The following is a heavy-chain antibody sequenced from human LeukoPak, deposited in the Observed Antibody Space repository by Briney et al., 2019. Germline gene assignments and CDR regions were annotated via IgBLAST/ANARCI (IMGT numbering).Heavy chain of an antibody. Sequence: ASVKVSCKASGYTFTSYDINWVRQATGQGLEWMGWMNPNSGNTGYAQKFQGRVTMTRNTSISIAYMELSSLRSEDTAVYYCAGGRYFYGGKNNYYYYYYMDVWGKGTTVTVSS. J-gene: IGHJ6*03. CDR3: AGGRYFYGGKNNYYYYYYMDV. V-gene: IGHV1-8*01. D-gene: IGHD4-23*01. CDR1: GYTFTSYD. CDR2: MNPNSGNT.